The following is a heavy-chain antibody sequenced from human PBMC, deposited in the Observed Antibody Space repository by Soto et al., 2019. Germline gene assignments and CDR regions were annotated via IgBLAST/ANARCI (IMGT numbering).Heavy chain of an antibody. J-gene: IGHJ6*03. V-gene: IGHV1-3*01. Sequence: QVQLVQSGAEVKKPGASVKVSCKASGYTFTSYAMHWVRQAPGQRLEWMGWINAGNGNTKYSQKFPGRVTITRDTSASKAYMELSSLRSEDTAVYYCARQARIVVVVAATPNYYYYMDVWGKGTTVTVSS. CDR2: INAGNGNT. CDR3: ARQARIVVVVAATPNYYYYMDV. CDR1: GYTFTSYA. D-gene: IGHD2-15*01.